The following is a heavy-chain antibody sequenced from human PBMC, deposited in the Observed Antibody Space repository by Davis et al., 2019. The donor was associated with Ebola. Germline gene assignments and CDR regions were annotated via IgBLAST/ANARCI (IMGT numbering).Heavy chain of an antibody. J-gene: IGHJ4*02. D-gene: IGHD4-11*01. CDR1: GFTFSSYS. Sequence: GESLKISCAASGFTFSSYSMNWVRQAPGKGLEWVSGIGGSDGSTYYADSVKGRFTISRDNSKNTMYLEMNSLRVEDTAMYYCAKRDDSNDYPYYFDCWGQGTLVTVSS. CDR3: AKRDDSNDYPYYFDC. V-gene: IGHV3-23*01. CDR2: IGGSDGST.